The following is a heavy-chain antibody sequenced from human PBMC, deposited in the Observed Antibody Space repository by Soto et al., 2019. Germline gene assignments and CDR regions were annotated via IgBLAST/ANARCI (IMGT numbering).Heavy chain of an antibody. Sequence: GGSLRLSCAASGFTFSSYGMHRVRQAQGKGLEWVAVIWYDGSNKYYADSVKGRFTISRDNSKNTLYLQMNSLRAEDTAVYYCARDRFWRNPENWFDPWGQGTLVTVSS. CDR1: GFTFSSYG. CDR2: IWYDGSNK. J-gene: IGHJ5*02. V-gene: IGHV3-33*01. CDR3: ARDRFWRNPENWFDP. D-gene: IGHD3-3*01.